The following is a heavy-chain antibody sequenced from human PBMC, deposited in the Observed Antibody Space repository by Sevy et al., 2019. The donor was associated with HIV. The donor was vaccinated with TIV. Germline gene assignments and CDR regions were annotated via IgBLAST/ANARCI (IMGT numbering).Heavy chain of an antibody. CDR3: ARDLGSGNYPYGFDY. V-gene: IGHV3-33*01. D-gene: IGHD1-26*01. J-gene: IGHJ4*02. CDR2: IFYDGSNK. CDR1: GFIFSTYG. Sequence: GGSLRLSCATSGFIFSTYGIHWVRQAPGKGLEWEALIFYDGSNKFYADSVKGRFTISRDNSKNTLYLQMNSLRPEDTAVYYCARDLGSGNYPYGFDYWGQGALVTVSS.